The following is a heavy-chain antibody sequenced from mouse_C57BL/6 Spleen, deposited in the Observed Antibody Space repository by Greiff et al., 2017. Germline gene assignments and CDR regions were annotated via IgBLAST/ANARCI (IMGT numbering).Heavy chain of an antibody. V-gene: IGHV1-22*01. D-gene: IGHD1-1*01. J-gene: IGHJ4*01. CDR3: ARMGIITTVVARDY. Sequence: EVKLMESGPELVKPGASVKMSCKASGYTFTDYNMHWVKQSHGKSLEWIGYINPNNGGTSYNQKFKGKATLTANKSSSTAYMELRSLTSEDSAVYYSARMGIITTVVARDYWGQGTSVTVSS. CDR2: INPNNGGT. CDR1: GYTFTDYN.